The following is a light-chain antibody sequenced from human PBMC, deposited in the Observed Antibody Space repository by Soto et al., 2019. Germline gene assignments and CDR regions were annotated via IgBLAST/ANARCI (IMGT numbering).Light chain of an antibody. Sequence: EIVLTQSPGTLSLSPGEGATLSCRASQSVSASYLAWYQQKPGQAPRLLIYGASSRATGIPDRFSGSGSGTDFTLTISRLEPEDFAVYYCQQYGSSRWPFGQGTKVELK. V-gene: IGKV3-20*01. CDR3: QQYGSSRWP. CDR2: GAS. CDR1: QSVSASY. J-gene: IGKJ1*01.